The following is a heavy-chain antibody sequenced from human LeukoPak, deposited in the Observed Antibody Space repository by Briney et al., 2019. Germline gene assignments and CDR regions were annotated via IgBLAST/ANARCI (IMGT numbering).Heavy chain of an antibody. Sequence: PSETLSLTCTVSGGSISSYYWSWIRQPPRKGLEWIGYIHYTGSTNYNPSLKSRVTISVDTSKNQFSLKLSSVTAADTAVYYCARGASSGYYGGFDYWGQGTQVTVSS. D-gene: IGHD3-22*01. CDR2: IHYTGST. J-gene: IGHJ4*02. CDR1: GGSISSYY. V-gene: IGHV4-59*01. CDR3: ARGASSGYYGGFDY.